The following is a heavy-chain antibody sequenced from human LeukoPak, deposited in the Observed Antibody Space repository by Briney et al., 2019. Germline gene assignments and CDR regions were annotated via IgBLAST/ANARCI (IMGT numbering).Heavy chain of an antibody. J-gene: IGHJ4*02. Sequence: KSSETLSLTCTVSGGSISSSSYYWGWIRQPPGKGLEWIGSIYYSGSTYYNPSLKNRVTISVDTSKNQFSLKLSSVTAADTAVYYCARRSLLGFGSSPLKRPFDYWGQGTVVTVST. CDR2: IYYSGST. V-gene: IGHV4-39*01. CDR3: ARRSLLGFGSSPLKRPFDY. CDR1: GGSISSSSYY. D-gene: IGHD3-10*01.